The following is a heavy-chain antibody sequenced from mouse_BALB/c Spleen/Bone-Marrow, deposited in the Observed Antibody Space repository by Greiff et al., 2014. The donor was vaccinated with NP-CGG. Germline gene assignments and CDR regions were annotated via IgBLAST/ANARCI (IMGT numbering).Heavy chain of an antibody. J-gene: IGHJ4*01. CDR1: GYSFTSYW. Sequence: VQLQQSGTALPRPGTSVRMSCKASGYSFTSYWMHWVKQRPGQGLEWIGAIYPGNSEISYNQKFKGKAKLTAVTSASTAYMELSSLTNEDSAVYYCTIYRYDEDAMDYWGQGTSVTVSA. D-gene: IGHD2-12*01. V-gene: IGHV1-5*01. CDR2: IYPGNSEI. CDR3: TIYRYDEDAMDY.